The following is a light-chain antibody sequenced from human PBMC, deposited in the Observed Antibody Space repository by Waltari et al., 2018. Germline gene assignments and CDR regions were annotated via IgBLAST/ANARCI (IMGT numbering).Light chain of an antibody. V-gene: IGLV1-44*01. J-gene: IGLJ2*01. Sequence: QSVLTQPPSVSGTPGQSVTISCSASSSTIGHNNVNWYQQYPGAAPTLLIPFPTQRPSGVPDRFSGSKSGTSASLAISRLQSEDEADYYCGAWDDSLNGRVFGGGTKLTVL. CDR3: GAWDDSLNGRV. CDR1: SSTIGHNN. CDR2: FPT.